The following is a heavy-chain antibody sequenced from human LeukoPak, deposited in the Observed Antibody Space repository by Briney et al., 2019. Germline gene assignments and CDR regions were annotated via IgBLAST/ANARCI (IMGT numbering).Heavy chain of an antibody. CDR3: ARGDLSCHGSGSYCAFDI. D-gene: IGHD3-10*01. Sequence: SETLSLTCTVSGDSTRSNYWSWIRQPPGKGLEWIGFIHDSGSTHYTPSLDSRVTISLDTSRTQFSLKLTSVTAADTAVYYCARGDLSCHGSGSYCAFDIWSQVTVVTVS. CDR2: IHDSGST. J-gene: IGHJ3*02. CDR1: GDSTRSNY. V-gene: IGHV4-59*08.